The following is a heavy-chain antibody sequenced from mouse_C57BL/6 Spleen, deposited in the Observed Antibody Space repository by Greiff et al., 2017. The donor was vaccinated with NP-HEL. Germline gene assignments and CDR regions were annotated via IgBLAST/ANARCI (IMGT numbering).Heavy chain of an antibody. Sequence: VQLQQSGAELVRPGASVKLSCKASGYTFTDYYINWVKQRPGQGLEWIARIYPGSGNTYYNEKFKGKATLTAEKSSSTAYMQLSSLTSEDSAVYFCAYYYGSSSDYFDYWGQGTTLTVSS. CDR2: IYPGSGNT. D-gene: IGHD1-1*01. CDR1: GYTFTDYY. J-gene: IGHJ2*01. V-gene: IGHV1-76*01. CDR3: AYYYGSSSDYFDY.